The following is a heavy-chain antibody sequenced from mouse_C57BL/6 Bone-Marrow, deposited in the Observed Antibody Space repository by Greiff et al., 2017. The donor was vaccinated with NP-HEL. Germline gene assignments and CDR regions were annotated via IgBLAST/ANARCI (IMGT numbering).Heavy chain of an antibody. CDR2: IYPSDSET. J-gene: IGHJ2*01. D-gene: IGHD1-1*01. CDR3: ARSITTVVRYFDY. V-gene: IGHV1-61*01. CDR1: GYTFTSYW. Sequence: VQLQQPGAELVRPGSSVKLSCKASGYTFTSYWMDWVKQRPGQGLEWIGNIYPSDSETHYNQKFKDKATLTVDKSSSTAYMQLSSLTSEDSAVYYCARSITTVVRYFDYWGQGTTLTVSS.